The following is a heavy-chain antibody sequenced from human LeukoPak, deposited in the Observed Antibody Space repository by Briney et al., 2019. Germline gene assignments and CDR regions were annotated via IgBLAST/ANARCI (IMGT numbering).Heavy chain of an antibody. D-gene: IGHD3-3*01. CDR2: IYDSGST. CDR1: GGSISSYY. CDR3: ARDFRSGYPYYYYYGMDV. V-gene: IGHV4-59*01. Sequence: PSETLSLTCIVSGGSISSYYWSWIRQPPGKGLEWIGYIYDSGSTNYNPSLKSRFTISVDTSKNQFSLKLSSVAAADTAVYYCARDFRSGYPYYYYYGMDVWGQGTTVTVSS. J-gene: IGHJ6*02.